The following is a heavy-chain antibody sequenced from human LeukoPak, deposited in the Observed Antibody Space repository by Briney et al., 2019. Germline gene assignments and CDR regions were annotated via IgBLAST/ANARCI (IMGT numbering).Heavy chain of an antibody. CDR1: GFTFSSYG. CDR3: AKDPSEGYYYDSSGYYDY. V-gene: IGHV3-30*18. Sequence: GRSLRLSCAASGFTFSSYGMHWVRQAPGKGLEWGAVISYDGSNKYYADSVKGRFTISRDNSKNTLYLQMNSLRAEDTAVYYCAKDPSEGYYYDSSGYYDYWGQGTLVTVSS. D-gene: IGHD3-22*01. CDR2: ISYDGSNK. J-gene: IGHJ4*02.